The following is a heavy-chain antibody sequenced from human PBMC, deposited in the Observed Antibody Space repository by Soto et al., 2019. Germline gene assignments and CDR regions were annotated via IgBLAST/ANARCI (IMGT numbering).Heavy chain of an antibody. CDR3: ARSQGVVPTLAFDP. CDR2: IYHNGRS. V-gene: IGHV4-4*02. Sequence: SETLSLTCGVSGGSISSINWWSWVRQTPGKGLEGIGEIYHNGRSNYNPSLKSRVTLSIDTSKNQFFFNLTTVTAADKAVYYCARSQGVVPTLAFDPWGQGTLVTVSS. J-gene: IGHJ5*02. CDR1: GGSISSINW. D-gene: IGHD2-15*01.